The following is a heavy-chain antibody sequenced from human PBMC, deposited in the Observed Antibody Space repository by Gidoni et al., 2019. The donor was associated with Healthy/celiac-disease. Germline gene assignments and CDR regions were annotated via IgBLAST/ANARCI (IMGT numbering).Heavy chain of an antibody. V-gene: IGHV3-9*01. CDR3: AKDKGSSWYFDSGAFDI. CDR1: GFTFDDYA. Sequence: EVQLVESGGGLVQPGRSLRLSCAASGFTFDDYAMHWVRQAPGKGLEWVSGISWNSGSIGYADSVKGRFTISRDNAKNSLYLQMNSLRAEDTALYYCAKDKGSSWYFDSGAFDIWGQGTMVTVSS. CDR2: ISWNSGSI. J-gene: IGHJ3*02. D-gene: IGHD6-13*01.